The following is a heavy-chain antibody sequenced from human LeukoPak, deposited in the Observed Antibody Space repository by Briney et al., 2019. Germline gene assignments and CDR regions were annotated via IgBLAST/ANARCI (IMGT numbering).Heavy chain of an antibody. J-gene: IGHJ4*02. V-gene: IGHV3-9*01. CDR1: GFTFDDYA. CDR2: ISWNSGSI. CDR3: AKDSGPYSSSFDY. Sequence: QAGGSLRLSCAASGFTFDDYAMHWVRQAPGKGLEWVSGISWNSGSIGYADSVKGRFTISRDNAKNSLYLQMNSLRAEDTALYYCAKDSGPYSSSFDYWGQGTLVTVSS. D-gene: IGHD6-13*01.